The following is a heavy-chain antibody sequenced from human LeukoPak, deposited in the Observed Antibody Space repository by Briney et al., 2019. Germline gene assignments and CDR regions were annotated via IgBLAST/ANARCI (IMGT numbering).Heavy chain of an antibody. CDR1: GYTFTSYG. D-gene: IGHD3-3*01. CDR2: ISAYNGNT. V-gene: IGHV1-18*01. CDR3: ARGLNYDFWSGYPVPDY. Sequence: ASVKVSCKASGYTFTSYGISWVRQAPGQGLEWMGWISAYNGNTNYAQKLQGRVTMTTDTSTSTAYMELRSLRSEDTAVYYCARGLNYDFWSGYPVPDYWGQGTLVTVSS. J-gene: IGHJ4*02.